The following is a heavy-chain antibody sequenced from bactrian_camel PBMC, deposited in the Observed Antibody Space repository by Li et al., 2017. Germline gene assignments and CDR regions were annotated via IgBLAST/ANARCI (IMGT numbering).Heavy chain of an antibody. CDR3: AASRLGSTINWRQERRWGY. D-gene: IGHD4*01. V-gene: IGHV3S40*01. CDR1: GFSFGSYA. Sequence: VQLVESGGGSVQAGGSLRLSCVASGFSFGSYAMSWVRQAPGKGLEWVSGINGGGGSTYYADSVKGRFTISRDNAKNTVYLQMNSLKPEDTAMYYCAASRLGSTINWRQERRWGYWGQGTQVTVS. CDR2: INGGGGST. J-gene: IGHJ4*01.